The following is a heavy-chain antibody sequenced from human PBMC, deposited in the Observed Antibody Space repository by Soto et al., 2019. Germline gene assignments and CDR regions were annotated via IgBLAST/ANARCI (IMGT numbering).Heavy chain of an antibody. J-gene: IGHJ4*02. CDR2: IWYDGSNK. CDR1: GFTFSSYG. Sequence: GGSLRLSCAASGFTFSSYGMHWVRQAPGKGLEWVAVIWYDGSNKYYADSVKGRFTISRDNSKNTLYLQMNSLRAEDTAVYYCARGPQPMIVVAMDYWGQGTLVTVPS. CDR3: ARGPQPMIVVAMDY. V-gene: IGHV3-33*01. D-gene: IGHD3-22*01.